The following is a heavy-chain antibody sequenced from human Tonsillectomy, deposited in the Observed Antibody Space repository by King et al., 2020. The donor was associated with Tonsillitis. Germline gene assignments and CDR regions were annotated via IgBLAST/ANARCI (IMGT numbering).Heavy chain of an antibody. CDR3: AKEGENDSSGAFEY. D-gene: IGHD3-22*01. J-gene: IGHJ4*02. CDR1: GFTCSTYG. Sequence: VQLVESGGGVVQPGGPLRLSCAASGFTCSTYGMHWVRQAPGKGLEWVAFIRYDGSNKYYADSVKGRFTISRDNSKNTLFLQMNSLRAEEKAVYYCAKEGENDSSGAFEYWGKGNLVTVS. CDR2: IRYDGSNK. V-gene: IGHV3-30*02.